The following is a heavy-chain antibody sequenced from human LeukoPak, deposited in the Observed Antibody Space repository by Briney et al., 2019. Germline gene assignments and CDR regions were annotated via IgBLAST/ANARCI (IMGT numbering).Heavy chain of an antibody. CDR2: IWYDGSNK. CDR1: GFTFSSYG. J-gene: IGHJ4*02. D-gene: IGHD6-19*01. V-gene: IGHV3-33*01. Sequence: PGRSLRLSCAASGFTFSSYGMHWVRQAPGKGLEWVAVIWYDGSNKYYADSVKGRFTISRDNSKNTLYLQMNSLRAEDTAVYYCARASIAVADAFDYWGQGTLVTVSS. CDR3: ARASIAVADAFDY.